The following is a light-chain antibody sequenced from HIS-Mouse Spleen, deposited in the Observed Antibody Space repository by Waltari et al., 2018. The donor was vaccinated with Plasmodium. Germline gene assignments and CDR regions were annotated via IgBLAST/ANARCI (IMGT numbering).Light chain of an antibody. Sequence: SYELTQPPSVSVSPGQTASITCSGDKLGDKYACWYQQKPSQSPVLVIHQDSKRPSGIPGRFSGSNAGNTATLTISGTQAMDEADYYCQAWDSSTVVFGGGTKLTVL. CDR1: KLGDKY. CDR2: QDS. J-gene: IGLJ2*01. V-gene: IGLV3-1*01. CDR3: QAWDSSTVV.